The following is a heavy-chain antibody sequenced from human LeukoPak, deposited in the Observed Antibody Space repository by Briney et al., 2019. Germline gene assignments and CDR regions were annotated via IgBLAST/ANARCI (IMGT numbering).Heavy chain of an antibody. CDR2: ISGSGGST. D-gene: IGHD4-17*01. J-gene: IGHJ4*02. V-gene: IGHV3-23*01. Sequence: PGGSLRLSCAASGFTFSSYGMSWVRQAPGKGLEWVSAISGSGGSTYYADSVKGRFTISRDNSKNTLYLQMNSLRAEDTAVYYCARVELNDYGDYFRQDRQYYFDYWGQGTLVTVSS. CDR1: GFTFSSYG. CDR3: ARVELNDYGDYFRQDRQYYFDY.